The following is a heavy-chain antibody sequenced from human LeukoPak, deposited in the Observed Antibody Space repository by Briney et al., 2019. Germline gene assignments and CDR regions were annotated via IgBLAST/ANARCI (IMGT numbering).Heavy chain of an antibody. CDR3: ARLEYDSSGYPYFDF. CDR2: IYYSGTT. D-gene: IGHD3-22*01. V-gene: IGHV4-59*01. J-gene: IGHJ4*02. Sequence: SETLSLTCTVSGGSISGYYWSWIRQPPGKGLVWIGYIYYSGTTNYNPSLKSRVTISVDTSKNQFSLKLSSVTAADTAVYYCARLEYDSSGYPYFDFWGQGTLVTVSS. CDR1: GGSISGYY.